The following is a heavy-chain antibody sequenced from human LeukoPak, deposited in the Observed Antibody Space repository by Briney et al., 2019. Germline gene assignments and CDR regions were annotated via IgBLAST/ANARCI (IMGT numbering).Heavy chain of an antibody. CDR2: IYYSGST. V-gene: IGHV4-59*01. CDR3: AREGSSVYDYVWGSYTPNYFDC. Sequence: SETLSLTCTVSGGSISSYYWSWIRQPPGKGLEWIGYIYYSGSTNYNPSLKSRVTISVDTSKNQFSLKLSSVTAADTAVYYCAREGSSVYDYVWGSYTPNYFDCWGQGTLVTVSS. J-gene: IGHJ4*02. CDR1: GGSISSYY. D-gene: IGHD3-16*01.